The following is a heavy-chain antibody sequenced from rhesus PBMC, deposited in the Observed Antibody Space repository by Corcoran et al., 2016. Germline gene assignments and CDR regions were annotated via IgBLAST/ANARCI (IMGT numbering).Heavy chain of an antibody. D-gene: IGHD3-28*01. CDR2: FSNGVSST. J-gene: IGHJ6*01. V-gene: IGHV3S5*01. CDR1: GFTFSSYG. CDR3: ARDREWLLHRGGLDS. Sequence: EVQLVESGGGLVQPGGSLRLSCAASGFTFSSYGMSWVRQAPGKGQEWVSYFSNGVSSTYDEESEKDRFTISKDNSKNTLSLQMNSLRAEDTAVYYCARDREWLLHRGGLDSWGQGVVVTVSS.